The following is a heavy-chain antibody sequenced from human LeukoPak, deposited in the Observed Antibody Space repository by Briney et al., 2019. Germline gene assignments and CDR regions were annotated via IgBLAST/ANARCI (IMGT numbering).Heavy chain of an antibody. D-gene: IGHD5-18*01. J-gene: IGHJ6*03. Sequence: SETLSLTCTVSGGSISSYYWSWIRQPAGKGLEWIGRIYTSGNTNYNPSLKSRVTMSVDTSKNQFSLKLSSVTAADTAVYYCARGGYIYGFSYYYMDVWGKGTTVTISS. V-gene: IGHV4-4*07. CDR2: IYTSGNT. CDR1: GGSISSYY. CDR3: ARGGYIYGFSYYYMDV.